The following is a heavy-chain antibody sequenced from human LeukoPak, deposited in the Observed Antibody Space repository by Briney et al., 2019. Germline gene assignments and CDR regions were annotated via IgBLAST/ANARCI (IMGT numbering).Heavy chain of an antibody. V-gene: IGHV4-30-2*01. CDR1: GGSISSGGYS. D-gene: IGHD5-12*01. CDR2: IYHSGST. CDR3: ARWRGYSGYD. J-gene: IGHJ4*02. Sequence: SETLSLTCAVSGGSISSGGYSWSWIRQPPGKGLEWIGYIYHSGSTYYNPFLKSRVTISVDRSKNQFSLKLSSVTAADTAVYYCARWRGYSGYDWGQGTLVTVSS.